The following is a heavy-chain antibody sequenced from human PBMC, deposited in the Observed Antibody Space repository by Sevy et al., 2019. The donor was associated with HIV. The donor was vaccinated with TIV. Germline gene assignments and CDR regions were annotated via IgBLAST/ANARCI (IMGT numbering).Heavy chain of an antibody. CDR3: AKVTHGYNPGAAYFDY. Sequence: GGSLRLSCAASGFTFSSYAMSWVRQAPGKGLEWVSAISGSGGSTYYADSVKGRFTISRDNSKNTLYLQMNSLRAEDTAVYDCAKVTHGYNPGAAYFDYWGQGTLVTVSS. CDR2: ISGSGGST. CDR1: GFTFSSYA. D-gene: IGHD5-12*01. J-gene: IGHJ4*02. V-gene: IGHV3-23*01.